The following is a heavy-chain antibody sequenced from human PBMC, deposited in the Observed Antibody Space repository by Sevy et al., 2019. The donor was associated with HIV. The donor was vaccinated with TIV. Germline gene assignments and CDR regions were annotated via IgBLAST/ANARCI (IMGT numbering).Heavy chain of an antibody. V-gene: IGHV4-59*01. Sequence: SQTLSLTCNVSDGSISSYYWSWIRQPPGKGLEWIGYLYYKGRTNYNPSLRNRVTISVDTSKNQFSLKLNSVTAADTALYYCARHSIATRSWYFDLWGRGTLVTVSS. CDR1: DGSISSYY. J-gene: IGHJ2*01. CDR2: LYYKGRT. CDR3: ARHSIATRSWYFDL. D-gene: IGHD6-6*01.